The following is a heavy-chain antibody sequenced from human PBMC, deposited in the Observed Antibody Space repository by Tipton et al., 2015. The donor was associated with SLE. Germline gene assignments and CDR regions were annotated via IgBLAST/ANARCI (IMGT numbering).Heavy chain of an antibody. CDR3: ARYYCTTTRCYYFDY. D-gene: IGHD2-2*01. Sequence: TPSLTCTVSGGSISGHYWSWIRQPPGRGLEWIGYLYYTGITDYNPSLKSRVTISVDTSKNQFSLKLRSVTAADTAVYFCARYYCTTTRCYYFDYWGRGTLVTVSS. CDR1: GGSISGHY. V-gene: IGHV4-59*11. CDR2: LYYTGIT. J-gene: IGHJ4*02.